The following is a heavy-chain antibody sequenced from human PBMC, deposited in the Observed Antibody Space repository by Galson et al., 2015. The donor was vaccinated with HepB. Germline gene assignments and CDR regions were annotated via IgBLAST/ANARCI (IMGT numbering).Heavy chain of an antibody. CDR3: AILGSSGYSSGWYCFDY. J-gene: IGHJ4*02. Sequence: SVKVSCKISGYTLTELSMHWVRQAPGKGLEWMGGFDPEDGETIYAQKFQGRVTMTEDTSTDTAYMELSSLGSEDTAVFYCAILGSSGYSSGWYCFDYWGQGTLVTVSS. CDR2: FDPEDGET. D-gene: IGHD6-19*01. CDR1: GYTLTELS. V-gene: IGHV1-24*01.